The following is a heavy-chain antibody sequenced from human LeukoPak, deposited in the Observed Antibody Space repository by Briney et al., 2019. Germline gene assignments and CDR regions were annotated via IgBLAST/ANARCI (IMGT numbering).Heavy chain of an antibody. V-gene: IGHV4-4*07. Sequence: SRTLSLTCTVSGGSISSYYWSWIRQPAGKGLEWIGRIYTSGSTNYNPSLKSRVTMSVDTSKNQFSLKLSSVTAADTAVYYCARDTWRRDWFDPWGQGTLVTVSS. CDR3: ARDTWRRDWFDP. CDR1: GGSISSYY. D-gene: IGHD2/OR15-2a*01. J-gene: IGHJ5*02. CDR2: IYTSGST.